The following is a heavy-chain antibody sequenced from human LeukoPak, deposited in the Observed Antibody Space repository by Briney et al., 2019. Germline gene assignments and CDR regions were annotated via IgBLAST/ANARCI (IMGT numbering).Heavy chain of an antibody. CDR3: TKGPRTVRFGDRHKGIFDY. CDR1: GFTFSSYE. D-gene: IGHD3-10*01. J-gene: IGHJ4*02. CDR2: ISSSGSTI. V-gene: IGHV3-48*03. Sequence: GGSLRLSCAASGFTFSSYEMNWVRQAPGKGLEWVSYISSSGSTICYADSVKGRFTISRDNAKNSLYLQMNSLRAEDTAVYYCTKGPRTVRFGDRHKGIFDYWGQGTLVTVSS.